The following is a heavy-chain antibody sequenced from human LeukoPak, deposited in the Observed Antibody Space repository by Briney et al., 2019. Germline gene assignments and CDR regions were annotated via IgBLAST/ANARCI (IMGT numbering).Heavy chain of an antibody. Sequence: GGSLRLSCAASGFTFSSYAMTWVRQAPGKGLEWVSIISDSGGSTYYADSVQGRFTISRDNSKSTLYLQMNSLRAEDTAVYYCATSTYSSSWFRRGYYGMDVWGKGTTVTVSS. V-gene: IGHV3-23*01. CDR2: ISDSGGST. D-gene: IGHD6-13*01. CDR3: ATSTYSSSWFRRGYYGMDV. J-gene: IGHJ6*04. CDR1: GFTFSSYA.